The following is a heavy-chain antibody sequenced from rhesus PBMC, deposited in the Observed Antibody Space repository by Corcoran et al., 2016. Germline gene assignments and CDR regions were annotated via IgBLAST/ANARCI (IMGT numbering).Heavy chain of an antibody. CDR1: GASISSNW. Sequence: QVQLQESGPGLVKPSETLSLTCTVSGASISSNWWSWIRHPPGKGLVWIGEINGNSRITNYNPSLKSRVTISKDASKNQFSLKLSSVTAADTAVYYCARDLGIAAAGTLWYFDLWGPGTPITISS. J-gene: IGHJ2*01. D-gene: IGHD6-25*01. V-gene: IGHV4-80*01. CDR2: INGNSRIT. CDR3: ARDLGIAAAGTLWYFDL.